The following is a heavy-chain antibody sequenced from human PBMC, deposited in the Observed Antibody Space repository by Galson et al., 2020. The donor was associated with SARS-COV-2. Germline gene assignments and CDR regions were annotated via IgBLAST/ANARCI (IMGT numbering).Heavy chain of an antibody. J-gene: IGHJ6*02. CDR2: IYSDDST. Sequence: GGSLRLSCAASGITVSGNYMSWVHQAPGKGLEWVSVIYSDDSTYYADSVKGRFTISRDNSKNTLYLQINSLRGEDTAVYYCARDRGYYYGMDVWGQGTTVTVSS. V-gene: IGHV3-53*05. CDR3: ARDRGYYYGMDV. CDR1: GITVSGNY.